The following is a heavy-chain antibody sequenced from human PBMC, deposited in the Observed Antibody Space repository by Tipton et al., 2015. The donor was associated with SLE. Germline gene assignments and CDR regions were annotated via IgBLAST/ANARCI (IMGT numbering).Heavy chain of an antibody. CDR1: GGSISSYY. D-gene: IGHD3-10*01. J-gene: IGHJ6*03. V-gene: IGHV4-31*03. CDR2: IYYSGST. Sequence: TLSLTCTVSGGSISSYYWSWIRQHPGKGLEWIGYIYYSGSTYYNPSLKSRVTISVDTSKNQFSLKLSSVTAADTAVYYCARGLYGSGSYYYYYYMDVWGKGTTVTVSS. CDR3: ARGLYGSGSYYYYYYMDV.